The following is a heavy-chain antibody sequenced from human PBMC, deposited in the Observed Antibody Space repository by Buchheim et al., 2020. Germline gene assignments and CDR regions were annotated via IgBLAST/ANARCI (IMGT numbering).Heavy chain of an antibody. CDR3: ASYDNGRWYFDL. CDR1: GGTFSSYA. CDR2: IIPILGIA. J-gene: IGHJ2*01. V-gene: IGHV1-69*04. D-gene: IGHD3-9*01. Sequence: QVQLVQSGAEVKKPGSSVKVSCKASGGTFSSYAISWVRQAPGQGLEWMGRIIPILGIANYAQKFQGRGTITADKSTNTAYMELSSLRSEDTAVYYCASYDNGRWYFDLWGRGTL.